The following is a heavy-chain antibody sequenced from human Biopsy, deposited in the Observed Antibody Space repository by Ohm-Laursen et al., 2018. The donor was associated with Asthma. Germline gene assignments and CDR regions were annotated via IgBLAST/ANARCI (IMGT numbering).Heavy chain of an antibody. CDR3: ARQSGQDYDDTSAFDA. CDR1: GFVFSQCG. Sequence: SLRLSCSASGFVFSQCGMHWVRQGPGKGLKWVAHVSSDGHDKYYEDSVKGRFTISRDNSRNRLYLQINRLTVEDSAVYFCARQSGQDYDDTSAFDAWGQGTKVAVSS. CDR2: VSSDGHDK. J-gene: IGHJ3*01. V-gene: IGHV3-30*03. D-gene: IGHD3-22*01.